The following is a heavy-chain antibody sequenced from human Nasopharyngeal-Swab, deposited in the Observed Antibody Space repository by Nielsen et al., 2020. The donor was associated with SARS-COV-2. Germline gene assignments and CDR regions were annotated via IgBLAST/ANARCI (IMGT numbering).Heavy chain of an antibody. J-gene: IGHJ4*02. CDR3: AKDWKPFESYYYGSGSYGDY. D-gene: IGHD3-10*01. CDR2: ISYDGTNK. Sequence: WIRQPPGKGLDWVAVISYDGTNKYYPDSVKGRFTISRDNSKNTLYLQMDSLRAEDTAVYYCAKDWKPFESYYYGSGSYGDYWGQGTLVTVSS. V-gene: IGHV3-30*18.